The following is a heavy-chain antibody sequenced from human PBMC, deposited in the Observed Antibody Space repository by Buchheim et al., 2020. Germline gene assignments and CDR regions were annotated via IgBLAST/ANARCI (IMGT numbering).Heavy chain of an antibody. Sequence: QVQLVESGGGVVQPGRSLRLSCAASGFTFSSYGMHWVRQAPGKGLEWVAVISYDGSNKYYADSVKGRFTISRDNSKNTPYLQMNSLRAEDTAVYYCASSSQYYYYYGMDVWGQGTT. CDR1: GFTFSSYG. D-gene: IGHD6-13*01. J-gene: IGHJ6*02. V-gene: IGHV3-30*03. CDR2: ISYDGSNK. CDR3: ASSSQYYYYYGMDV.